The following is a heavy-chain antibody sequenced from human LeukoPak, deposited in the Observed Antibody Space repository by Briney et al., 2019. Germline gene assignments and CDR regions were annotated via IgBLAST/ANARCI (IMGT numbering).Heavy chain of an antibody. V-gene: IGHV4-4*07. J-gene: IGHJ4*02. CDR2: IYTSGST. CDR3: ASGPWVTPFDY. CDR1: GGSISSYY. Sequence: PSETLSLTCTVSGGSISSYYWSWIRQPAGKGLEWIGRIYTSGSTNYNPSLKSRVTISVDTSKNQFSLNLNSVTAADTAVYFCASGPWVTPFDYWGQGTLVPVSS. D-gene: IGHD2-21*02.